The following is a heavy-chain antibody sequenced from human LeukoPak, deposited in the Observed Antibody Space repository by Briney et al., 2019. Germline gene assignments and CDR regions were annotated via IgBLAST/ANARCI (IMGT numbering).Heavy chain of an antibody. V-gene: IGHV3-11*06. Sequence: GGSLRLSCAASGFTFSNYYMTWVRQAPGKGLEWVSYISTSSTYTKYAESVKGRFTISRDDAKNSLYLQMNSLRAEDTAVYYCARAGPGNPGYFDRWGQGTLVTVSS. CDR1: GFTFSNYY. CDR2: ISTSSTYT. CDR3: ARAGPGNPGYFDR. J-gene: IGHJ4*02.